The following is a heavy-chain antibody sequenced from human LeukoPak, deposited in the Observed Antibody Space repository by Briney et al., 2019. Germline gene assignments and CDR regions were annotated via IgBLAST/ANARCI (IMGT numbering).Heavy chain of an antibody. CDR3: ARIYYDSSGYRLFDY. J-gene: IGHJ4*02. CDR2: IKEEGSGK. Sequence: QAGGSLRLSCAASGFTFNTYEMNWVRQAPGKGLEWVANIKEEGSGKYYVESVKGRFTISRDNAKNSLYLQMNSLRAEDTAVYYCARIYYDSSGYRLFDYWGQGTLVTVSS. CDR1: GFTFNTYE. V-gene: IGHV3-7*02. D-gene: IGHD3-22*01.